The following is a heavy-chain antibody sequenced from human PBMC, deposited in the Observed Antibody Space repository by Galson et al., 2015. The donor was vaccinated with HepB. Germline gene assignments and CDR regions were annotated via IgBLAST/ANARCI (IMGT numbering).Heavy chain of an antibody. CDR1: GFTFSSHV. CDR3: ARGLGLGGVFDY. V-gene: IGHV3-21*01. D-gene: IGHD3-16*01. CDR2: VTSTGSHI. Sequence: SLRLSCAASGFTFSSHVMNWVRQAPGKGLEWVSSVTSTGSHIYFADSVKGRFIISRDNAKNLLYLQMSSLRAEDTAVYYCARGLGLGGVFDYWGQGILVTVSS. J-gene: IGHJ4*02.